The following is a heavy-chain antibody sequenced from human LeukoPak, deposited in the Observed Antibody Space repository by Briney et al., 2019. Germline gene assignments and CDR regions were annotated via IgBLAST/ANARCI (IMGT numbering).Heavy chain of an antibody. D-gene: IGHD2-2*01. CDR1: GFTFGDYA. Sequence: GGSLRLSCTASGFTFGDYAVSWVRQAPGKGLEWVGFIRSKAYGGTTEYAASVKGRFTISRDDSKSIAYLQMNSLKTEDTAVYYCTRDIPPYCSSTSCLVFWGQGTLVTVSS. CDR3: TRDIPPYCSSTSCLVF. CDR2: IRSKAYGGTT. J-gene: IGHJ4*02. V-gene: IGHV3-49*04.